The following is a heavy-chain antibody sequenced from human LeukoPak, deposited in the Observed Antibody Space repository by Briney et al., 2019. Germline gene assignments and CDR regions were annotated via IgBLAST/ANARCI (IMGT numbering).Heavy chain of an antibody. Sequence: GGALRLSCAGSGFTLSSYSMDGVGQARGRGGEGVSYISSSSSTIYYAYSVKGRFTISRDNPKNSLYLQMNSLRDEHTAVYYCARAFGLTDYLGQGTQVTVSS. D-gene: IGHD3/OR15-3a*01. J-gene: IGHJ4*02. CDR2: ISSSSSTI. CDR1: GFTLSSYS. CDR3: ARAFGLTDY. V-gene: IGHV3-48*02.